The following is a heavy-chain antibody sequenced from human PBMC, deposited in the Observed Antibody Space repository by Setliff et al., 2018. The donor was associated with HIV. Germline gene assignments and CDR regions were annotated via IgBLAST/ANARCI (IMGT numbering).Heavy chain of an antibody. CDR1: GSFINSDY. V-gene: IGHV4-38-2*02. Sequence: SETLSLTCTVSGSFINSDYWGWIRQPPGKGLEWIGSIYHSATTYYNPSLWGRVTISIDTSKNQFSLKLSSVTAADTAVYYGARQNSGYAPGSFDYWGQGILVTVAS. CDR2: IYHSATT. CDR3: ARQNSGYAPGSFDY. J-gene: IGHJ4*02. D-gene: IGHD5-12*01.